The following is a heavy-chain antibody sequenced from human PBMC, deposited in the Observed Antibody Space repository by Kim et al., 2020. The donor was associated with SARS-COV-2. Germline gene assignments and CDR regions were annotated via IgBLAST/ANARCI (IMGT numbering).Heavy chain of an antibody. J-gene: IGHJ4*02. CDR1: GYTFTGYY. V-gene: IGHV1-2*02. D-gene: IGHD2-21*01. CDR2: INPNSGGT. Sequence: ASVKVSCKASGYTFTGYYVHWVRQAPGLGLEWMGWINPNSGGTNFAQKFQGRVTMTGDTSISTAYMALSRLRSDDTAVYYCARDFSSHLNGIDYWGQGTLVTVSS. CDR3: ARDFSSHLNGIDY.